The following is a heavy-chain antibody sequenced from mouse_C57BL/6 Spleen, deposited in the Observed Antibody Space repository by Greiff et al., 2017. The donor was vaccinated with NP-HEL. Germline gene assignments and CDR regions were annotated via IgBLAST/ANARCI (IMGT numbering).Heavy chain of an antibody. CDR2: IYPGDGDT. J-gene: IGHJ1*03. V-gene: IGHV1-80*01. CDR3: ARSLITTVYFDV. D-gene: IGHD1-1*01. CDR1: GYAFSSYW. Sequence: QVQLQQSGAELVKPGASVKISCKASGYAFSSYWMNWVKQRPGKGLEWIGQIYPGDGDTNYNGKFKGKATLTADKSSSTAYMQLSSLTSEDSAVYFWARSLITTVYFDVWGTGTTVTVSS.